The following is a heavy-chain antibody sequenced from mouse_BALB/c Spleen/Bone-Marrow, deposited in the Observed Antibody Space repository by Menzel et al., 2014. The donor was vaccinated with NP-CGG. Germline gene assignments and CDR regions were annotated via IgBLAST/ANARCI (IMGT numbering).Heavy chain of an antibody. CDR2: IYPGDGDT. Sequence: VQLQQSGPELVKPGASVKIPCRASGYAFSSSWMNWVKQRPGQGLEWIGRIYPGDGDTNYNGKFKGKATLTADKSSSTADMQLSSLTSVDSGVYFCARAYGSSYFVYWGQGTLVTVSA. CDR1: GYAFSSSW. V-gene: IGHV1-82*01. D-gene: IGHD1-1*01. J-gene: IGHJ3*01. CDR3: ARAYGSSYFVY.